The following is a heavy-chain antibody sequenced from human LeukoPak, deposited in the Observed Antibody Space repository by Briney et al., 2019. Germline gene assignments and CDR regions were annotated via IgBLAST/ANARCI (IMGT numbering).Heavy chain of an antibody. CDR3: AREPAPYGAPSPVDA. J-gene: IGHJ3*01. CDR1: GGSLSGYS. Sequence: SETLSLTCAVYGGSLSGYSWSWIRQPPGGGLEWIGEIYHSGSTNYNPSLKSLVTISVDKSKNQISLRMSSVTAADTAVYYCAREPAPYGAPSPVDAWGQGTMVTVSS. CDR2: IYHSGST. D-gene: IGHD4-17*01. V-gene: IGHV4-34*01.